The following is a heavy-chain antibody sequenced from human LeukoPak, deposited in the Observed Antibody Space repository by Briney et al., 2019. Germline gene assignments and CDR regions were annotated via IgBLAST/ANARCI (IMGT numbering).Heavy chain of an antibody. CDR2: IIPIFGTA. Sequence: ASVKVSCKASGGTFSSYAISWVRQAPGQGLEWMGGIIPIFGTANYAQKFQGRVTITADEFTSTAYMELSSLRSEDTAVYYCARENYYDSLSKGDAFDIWGQGTMVTVSS. V-gene: IGHV1-69*01. J-gene: IGHJ3*02. CDR1: GGTFSSYA. CDR3: ARENYYDSLSKGDAFDI. D-gene: IGHD3-22*01.